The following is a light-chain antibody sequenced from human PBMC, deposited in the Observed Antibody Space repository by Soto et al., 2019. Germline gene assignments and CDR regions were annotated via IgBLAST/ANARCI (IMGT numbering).Light chain of an antibody. CDR3: AAWDDSLNGLV. CDR2: SNN. Sequence: QSVLTQPPSASGTPGQRVTISCSGSSSNIGSNTVNLYQQLPGTAPKLLIDSNNQRPSGVPGRFSGSKSGTSASLAISGLQSEYEADYYCAAWDDSLNGLVFGGGTKLTVL. CDR1: SSNIGSNT. J-gene: IGLJ2*01. V-gene: IGLV1-44*01.